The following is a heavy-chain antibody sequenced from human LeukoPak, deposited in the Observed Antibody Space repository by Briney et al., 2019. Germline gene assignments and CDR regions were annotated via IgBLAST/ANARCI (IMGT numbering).Heavy chain of an antibody. CDR2: MNPNSGNT. Sequence: ASVKVSCKASGYTFTSHYIHWVRQAPGQGLEWMGWMNPNSGNTGYAQKFQGRVTMTRNTSISTAYMELSSLRSEDTAVYYCARQGIVVVPAVYGMDVWGQGTTVTVSS. CDR3: ARQGIVVVPAVYGMDV. V-gene: IGHV1-8*01. J-gene: IGHJ6*02. D-gene: IGHD2-2*01. CDR1: GYTFTSHY.